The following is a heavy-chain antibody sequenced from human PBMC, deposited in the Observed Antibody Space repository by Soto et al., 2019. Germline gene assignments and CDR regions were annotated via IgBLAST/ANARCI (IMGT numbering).Heavy chain of an antibody. CDR3: ARAPRGYGGDLVYGMDV. J-gene: IGHJ6*02. Sequence: GGSLRLSCAASGFTCSSYDMHWVRQATGKGLEWVSAIGTAGDTYYPGSVKGRFTISRENAKNSLYLQMNSLRAGDTAVYYCARAPRGYGGDLVYGMDVWSQGTTVTVSS. CDR1: GFTCSSYD. V-gene: IGHV3-13*01. CDR2: IGTAGDT. D-gene: IGHD2-21*02.